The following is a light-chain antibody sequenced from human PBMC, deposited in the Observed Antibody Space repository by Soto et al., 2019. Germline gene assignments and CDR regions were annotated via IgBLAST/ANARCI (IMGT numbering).Light chain of an antibody. V-gene: IGKV1-17*01. CDR1: QSISTY. Sequence: DIQMTQSPSSLSVSVGNRVTLTCRASQSISTYLNWYQKKPGKAPNLLIYDASRLQSGVPSRFSGSGGGTEFTLTISSLQPEDFATYYCQRFNNYPITFGQGTRLEI. J-gene: IGKJ5*01. CDR3: QRFNNYPIT. CDR2: DAS.